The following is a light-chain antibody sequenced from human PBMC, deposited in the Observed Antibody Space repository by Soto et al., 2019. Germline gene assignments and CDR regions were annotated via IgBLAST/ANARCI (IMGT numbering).Light chain of an antibody. CDR1: QSVSSN. J-gene: IGKJ2*01. CDR3: QQYNNWPPYT. CDR2: GAS. Sequence: EIMMTQSPATLSVSPGERATLSCRASQSVSSNLAWYQQRPGQAPRLLIYGASTRATGVPARFSGSGSGTELTLTIRSMQSEDFAVYYCQQYNNWPPYTFGQGTKLEIK. V-gene: IGKV3-15*01.